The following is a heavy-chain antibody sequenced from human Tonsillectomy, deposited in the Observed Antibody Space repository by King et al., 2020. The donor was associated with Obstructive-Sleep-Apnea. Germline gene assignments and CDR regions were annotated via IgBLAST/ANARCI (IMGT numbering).Heavy chain of an antibody. CDR1: GFTFGDYA. CDR2: IRRKVYGGTT. CDR3: TRDLGYYDTSGYLGFY. V-gene: IGHV3-49*03. J-gene: IGHJ4*02. D-gene: IGHD3-22*01. Sequence: LVESGGGLVQPGRSLRLSCTASGFTFGDYAMSWFRQAPGKGLEWVGFIRRKVYGGTTEYAESVKGRFTISRDDSKSIAYLQMTSLKTEDTAGYYCTRDLGYYDTSGYLGFYWGQGTLVTVAS.